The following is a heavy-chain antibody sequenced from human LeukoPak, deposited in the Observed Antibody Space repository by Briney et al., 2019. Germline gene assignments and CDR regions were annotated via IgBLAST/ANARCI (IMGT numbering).Heavy chain of an antibody. CDR2: ISSSTSHT. D-gene: IGHD2-15*01. CDR3: ARDVSSSTRAFDI. CDR1: GFALSTYE. Sequence: GGSLRLSCAASGFALSTYEMTWVRQAPGKGLEWVSFISSSTSHTFYADSVKGRFTIFRDTAKNSLYLQMNNLQGEDTAVYYCARDVSSSTRAFDIWGQGTMVAVS. J-gene: IGHJ3*02. V-gene: IGHV3-48*03.